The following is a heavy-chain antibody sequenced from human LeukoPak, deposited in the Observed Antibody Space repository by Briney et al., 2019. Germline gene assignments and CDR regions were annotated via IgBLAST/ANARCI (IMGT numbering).Heavy chain of an antibody. Sequence: GGSLRLSCAASGFTFSSYAMSWVRQAPGKGLEWVSAISGSGGSTYYADSVKGRFTISRDNAKNSLYLQMNSLRAEDTAVYYCARGSGSYSLGYWGQGTLVTVSS. V-gene: IGHV3-23*01. CDR2: ISGSGGST. CDR3: ARGSGSYSLGY. D-gene: IGHD1-26*01. CDR1: GFTFSSYA. J-gene: IGHJ4*02.